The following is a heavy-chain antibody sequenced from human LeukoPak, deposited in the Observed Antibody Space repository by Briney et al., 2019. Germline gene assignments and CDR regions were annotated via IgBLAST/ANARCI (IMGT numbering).Heavy chain of an antibody. CDR1: GFTFSSYS. CDR2: ISSSGSYI. V-gene: IGHV3-21*01. Sequence: GGSLGLFCAASGFTFSSYSMNWVPQAPGKGLEWVTSISSSGSYIYYADSVKGRFTSSRDNAKNSRYLQMNSLRAEYTAVYFCARSRAGTPRPVYGMDVWGQGTTVTVSS. J-gene: IGHJ6*02. CDR3: ARSRAGTPRPVYGMDV. D-gene: IGHD6-19*01.